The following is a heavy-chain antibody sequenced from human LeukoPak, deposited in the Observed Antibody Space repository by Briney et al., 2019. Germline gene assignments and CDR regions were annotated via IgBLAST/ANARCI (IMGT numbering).Heavy chain of an antibody. CDR1: GFTFSSYG. CDR3: AKAPVTSCRGAYCYPFDY. CDR2: ISGRGGST. Sequence: GGSLRLSCAASGFTFSSYGMSWVRQAPGKGLEWVSAISGRGGSTYFADSVKGRFTISRDNSKNTLYLQMNSLRAEDAAVYYCAKAPVTSCRGAYCYPFDYWGQGTLVTVSS. J-gene: IGHJ4*02. V-gene: IGHV3-23*01. D-gene: IGHD2-21*01.